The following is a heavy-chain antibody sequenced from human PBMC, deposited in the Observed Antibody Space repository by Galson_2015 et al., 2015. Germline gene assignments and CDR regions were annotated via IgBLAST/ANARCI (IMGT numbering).Heavy chain of an antibody. CDR3: ARRRDYFDY. V-gene: IGHV4-59*01. J-gene: IGHJ4*02. CDR1: GASISSYY. CDR2: IYHSGTT. Sequence: ETLSLTCTISGASISSYYWSWVRQPPGKGLEWIGYIYHSGTTNYNPSLKSRVTISVDTSKNQFSLKLSSVTAADTAVYYCARRRDYFDYWGQGTLVTVSS.